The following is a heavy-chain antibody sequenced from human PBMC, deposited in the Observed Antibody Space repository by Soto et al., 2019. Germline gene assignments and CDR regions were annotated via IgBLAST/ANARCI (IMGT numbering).Heavy chain of an antibody. V-gene: IGHV2-5*01. CDR1: GFSLNSSGVG. D-gene: IGHD6-13*01. J-gene: IGHJ4*02. Sequence: SGPTLVNPTQTLTLTCTFSGFSLNSSGVGVGWIRQPPGKALEWLALIYWNDEMHYSPSLKSRLTITEDASKHQVVLTVTNMDPVDTATYYCAHRRFATYSSLPADFDYWGQGILVTVSS. CDR3: AHRRFATYSSLPADFDY. CDR2: IYWNDEM.